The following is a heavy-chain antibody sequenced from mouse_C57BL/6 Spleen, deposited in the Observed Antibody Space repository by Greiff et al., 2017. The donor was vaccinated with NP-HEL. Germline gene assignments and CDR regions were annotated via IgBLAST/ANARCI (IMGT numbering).Heavy chain of an antibody. J-gene: IGHJ3*01. Sequence: EVQLVESGGGLVQPGGSLSLSCAASGFTFTDYYMSWVRQPPGQALEWLGFIRPKANGYTTEYSSSVKGRFTISRDNSKSVHYLQMSALRAEDSATYYCARSTMVTTEFAYWGQGTLVTVSA. CDR3: ARSTMVTTEFAY. CDR2: IRPKANGYTT. V-gene: IGHV7-3*01. D-gene: IGHD2-2*01. CDR1: GFTFTDYY.